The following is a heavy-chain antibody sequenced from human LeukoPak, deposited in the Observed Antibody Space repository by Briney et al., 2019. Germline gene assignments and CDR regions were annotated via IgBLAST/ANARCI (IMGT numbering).Heavy chain of an antibody. CDR2: INPNSGGT. J-gene: IGHJ6*02. Sequence: GASAKVSCKASGYTLTGYYMHWVRQAPGQGLEWMGWINPNSGGTNYAQQFQGRVTMTRDTSISTAYMDLTRPTSDDTAVYYCARDLAYYYYGMDVWGQGTTVTVSS. CDR3: ARDLAYYYYGMDV. V-gene: IGHV1-2*02. CDR1: GYTLTGYY.